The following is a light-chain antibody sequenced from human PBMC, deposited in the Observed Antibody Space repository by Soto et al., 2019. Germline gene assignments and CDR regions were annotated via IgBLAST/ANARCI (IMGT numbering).Light chain of an antibody. Sequence: QPVLTQPASVSGSPGQSIAFSCTGTSSDVGSYNLVSWYQHHPGKAPKLIISEVSKRPSGVSDRFSGSKSGNTASLTISGLQAEDEADYYCCSYAGSSTWVFGGGTKLTVL. J-gene: IGLJ3*02. CDR2: EVS. CDR3: CSYAGSSTWV. CDR1: SSDVGSYNL. V-gene: IGLV2-23*02.